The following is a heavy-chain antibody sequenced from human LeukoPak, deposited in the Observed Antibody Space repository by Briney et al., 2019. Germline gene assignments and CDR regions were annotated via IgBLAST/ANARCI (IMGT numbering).Heavy chain of an antibody. V-gene: IGHV3-30-3*01. D-gene: IGHD1-26*01. J-gene: IGHJ4*02. CDR3: ARGPYSGKPIGY. CDR1: GFTFSSCA. Sequence: GGSLRLSCAASGFTFSSCAMHWVRQAPGKGLEWVAVISHDGSNKYYADSVKGRFTISRDNSKNTLYLQMNSLRAEDTAVYYCARGPYSGKPIGYWGQGTLVTVSS. CDR2: ISHDGSNK.